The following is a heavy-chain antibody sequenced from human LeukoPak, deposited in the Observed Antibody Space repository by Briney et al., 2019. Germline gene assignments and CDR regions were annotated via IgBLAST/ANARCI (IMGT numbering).Heavy chain of an antibody. J-gene: IGHJ4*02. CDR1: GYSISSGYY. Sequence: SETLSLTCTVSGYSISSGYYWGWIRQPPGKGLEGIGSIYHRGSTYYNPSLKSRVTISVDTSKNLFSLKLSSVTAADTAVYYCAMTCGGDCYPIDYWGQGTLVTVSS. CDR2: IYHRGST. D-gene: IGHD2-21*02. V-gene: IGHV4-38-2*02. CDR3: AMTCGGDCYPIDY.